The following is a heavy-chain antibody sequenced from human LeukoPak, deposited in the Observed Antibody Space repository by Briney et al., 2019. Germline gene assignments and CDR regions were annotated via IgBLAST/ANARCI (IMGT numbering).Heavy chain of an antibody. CDR3: AKIRKATENDY. D-gene: IGHD5-12*01. V-gene: IGHV3-23*01. J-gene: IGHJ4*02. Sequence: GGSLRLSCAASGFTFSSYAMSWVRQAPGKGLEWVSAISGSGAITYYADSVKGRYTISRVNSKNTLYLQMNSLRAEDTAVYYCAKIRKATENDYWGQGTLVTVSS. CDR1: GFTFSSYA. CDR2: ISGSGAIT.